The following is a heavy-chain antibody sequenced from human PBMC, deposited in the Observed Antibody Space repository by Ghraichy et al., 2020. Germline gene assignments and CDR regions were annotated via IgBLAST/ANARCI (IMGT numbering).Heavy chain of an antibody. V-gene: IGHV3-48*02. CDR3: TRLPNHCGGDCQYFDS. CDR2: ISSSSGTI. D-gene: IGHD2-21*02. J-gene: IGHJ4*02. CDR1: GFTFSGFS. Sequence: GGSLRLSCAASGFTFSGFSMNWVRQAPGKGLEWVSYISSSSGTIYYPDSVKGRFTISRDNAKNSLYLQLSSLRDEDTAVYYCTRLPNHCGGDCQYFDSWGQGTLVTVSS.